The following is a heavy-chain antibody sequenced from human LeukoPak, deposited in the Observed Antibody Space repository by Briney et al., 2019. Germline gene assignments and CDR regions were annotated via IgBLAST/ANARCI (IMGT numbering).Heavy chain of an antibody. D-gene: IGHD6-19*01. V-gene: IGHV3-30*18. J-gene: IGHJ4*02. CDR1: GFTFSSYG. Sequence: GGSLRLSCAASGFTFSSYGMHWVRQAPGKGLEWVAVISYDGSNKYYADSVKGRFTISRDNSKNTLYLQMNSLRAEDTAVYYCAKEAGGWYKVFDYWGQGTLVTVSS. CDR2: ISYDGSNK. CDR3: AKEAGGWYKVFDY.